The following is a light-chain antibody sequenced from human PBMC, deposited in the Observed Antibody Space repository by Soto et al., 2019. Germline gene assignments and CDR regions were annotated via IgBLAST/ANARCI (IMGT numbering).Light chain of an antibody. CDR3: HQYNNCLPTCT. CDR1: QSVSCN. Sequence: EIVMTQSPATLSVSPGERATLSCRASQSVSCNLAWYQQKPGQAPRLLIYGASTRATGIPASCSGRGSGTEFTLTLSSLLSGDFSVDSCHQYNNCLPTCTFGQGTKVAI. J-gene: IGKJ1*01. V-gene: IGKV3-15*01. CDR2: GAS.